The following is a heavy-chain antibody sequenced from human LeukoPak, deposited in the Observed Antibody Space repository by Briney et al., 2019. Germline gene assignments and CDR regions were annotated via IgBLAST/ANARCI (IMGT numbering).Heavy chain of an antibody. J-gene: IGHJ5*02. V-gene: IGHV1-2*02. D-gene: IGHD2-21*02. CDR2: INPNSGGT. CDR3: ALGPGWLLGKYYWFDP. CDR1: GYTFTGYY. Sequence: ASVKVSCKASGYTFTGYYMHWVRQAPGQGLEWMGWINPNSGGTNYAQKFQGRVTMTRDTSISTVYMELSRLRSDDTAVYYCALGPGWLLGKYYWFDPWGQGTLVTVSS.